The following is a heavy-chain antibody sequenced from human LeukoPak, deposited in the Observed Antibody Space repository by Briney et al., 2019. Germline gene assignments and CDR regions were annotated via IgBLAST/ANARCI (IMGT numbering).Heavy chain of an antibody. J-gene: IGHJ6*03. CDR2: ISSSSTYI. CDR1: GFTFSSYS. CDR3: ARAYSERYGLGYYYMDV. D-gene: IGHD1-26*01. Sequence: PGGSLRLSCAASGFTFSSYSMNWVRQAPGKGLEWVSSISSSSTYIYYADSLKGRFTISRDNAKKSVYLQMNSLRAEDTAVYYSARAYSERYGLGYYYMDVWAKGPRSPSP. V-gene: IGHV3-21*01.